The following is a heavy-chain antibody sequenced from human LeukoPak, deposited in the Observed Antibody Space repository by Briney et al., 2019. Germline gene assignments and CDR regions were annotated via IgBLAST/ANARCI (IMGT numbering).Heavy chain of an antibody. Sequence: SGRSLRLSCTTSGFIFGDYGVSWVRQAPGKGLEWVAAISYDASNKYYAVSVRGRFTISRDNPRNTLFLQMNSLRADDTAVYYCARGTTDIVAEISDAFDIWGQGTVVTVSS. CDR2: ISYDASNK. CDR1: GFIFGDYG. V-gene: IGHV3-30-3*01. D-gene: IGHD5-12*01. CDR3: ARGTTDIVAEISDAFDI. J-gene: IGHJ3*02.